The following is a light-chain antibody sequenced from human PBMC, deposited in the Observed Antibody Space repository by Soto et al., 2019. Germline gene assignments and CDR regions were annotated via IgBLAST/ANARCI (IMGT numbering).Light chain of an antibody. J-gene: IGKJ1*01. V-gene: IGKV1-39*01. CDR3: QQYKGSSTWT. CDR1: QTIMTY. CDR2: AAA. Sequence: IQITQSTSSLSASVGDEVTITCRASQTIMTYLNWYQLKPRKPPKLLIYAAANLESVVPSSFSGSGSGAEFTLTISSLQPGDSATYFCQQYKGSSTWTFGQGTKVDIK.